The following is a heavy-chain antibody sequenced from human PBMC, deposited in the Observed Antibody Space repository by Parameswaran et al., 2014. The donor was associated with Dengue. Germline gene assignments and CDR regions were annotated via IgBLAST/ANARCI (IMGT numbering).Heavy chain of an antibody. D-gene: IGHD1-26*01. J-gene: IGHJ4*02. V-gene: IGHV5-51*01. CDR2: IYPDDSDT. Sequence: VRQMPGKGLEWMGIIYPDDSDTRYSPSFQGQVTISVDKSINTAYLQWNRLKASDTATYYCARQGGSYPSYSRFDSWGQGTLVTVSS. CDR3: ARQGGSYPSYSRFDS.